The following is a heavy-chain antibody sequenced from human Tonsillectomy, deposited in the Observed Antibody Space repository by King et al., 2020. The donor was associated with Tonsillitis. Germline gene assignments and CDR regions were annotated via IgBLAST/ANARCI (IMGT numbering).Heavy chain of an antibody. CDR2: IRYDGSNK. V-gene: IGHV3-30*02. CDR1: GFTFSSYG. Sequence: VQLVESGGGVVQPGGSLRLSCAASGFTFSSYGMHWVRQAPGKGLEWVAFIRYDGSNKYYADSVKGRFTISRDNSKNTLYLQMNSLRAEDTAVYYCAKDHCIVGSCYLELASAFDIWGQGTMVTVSS. CDR3: AKDHCIVGSCYLELASAFDI. J-gene: IGHJ3*02. D-gene: IGHD2-15*01.